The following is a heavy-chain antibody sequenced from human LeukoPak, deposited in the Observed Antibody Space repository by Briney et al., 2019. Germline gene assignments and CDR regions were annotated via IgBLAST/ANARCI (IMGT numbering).Heavy chain of an antibody. J-gene: IGHJ1*01. D-gene: IGHD6-19*01. CDR1: GFTFSSYW. Sequence: GGSLRLSCAASGFTFSSYWMSWVRQAPGKGLEWVANIKQDGSEKYYVDSVKGRFTISRDNAKNSLYLQMNSLRAEDTAVYYCARGGRSIAVARHFQHWGQGTLVTVSS. V-gene: IGHV3-7*01. CDR3: ARGGRSIAVARHFQH. CDR2: IKQDGSEK.